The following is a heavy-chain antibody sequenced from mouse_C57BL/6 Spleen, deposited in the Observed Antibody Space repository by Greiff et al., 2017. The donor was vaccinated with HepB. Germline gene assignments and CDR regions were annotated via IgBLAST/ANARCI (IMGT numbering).Heavy chain of an antibody. CDR3: ARQGYSNYQYYFDY. D-gene: IGHD2-5*01. CDR1: GFTFSSYG. V-gene: IGHV5-6*01. Sequence: EVKVVESGGDLVKPGGSLKLSCAASGFTFSSYGMSWVRQTPDKRLEWVATISSGGSYTYYPDSVKGRFTISRDNAKNTLYLQMSSLKSEDTAMYYCARQGYSNYQYYFDYWGQGTTLTVSS. J-gene: IGHJ2*01. CDR2: ISSGGSYT.